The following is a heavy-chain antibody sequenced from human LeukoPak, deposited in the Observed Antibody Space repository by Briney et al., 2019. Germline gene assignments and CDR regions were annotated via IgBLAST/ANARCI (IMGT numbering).Heavy chain of an antibody. CDR2: IVSDATTT. CDR1: GFSFSSYW. V-gene: IGHV3-74*01. Sequence: SGGSLRLSCAASGFSFSSYWLDCVRQAPGKGLVWVSHIVSDATTTSYADSVKGRFPISGDNAKNTLHLQMKSLRAEAAVEYCWTREAFRFPLFDPWGQGTLVTVSS. J-gene: IGHJ5*02. D-gene: IGHD3-3*01. CDR3: TREAFRFPLFDP.